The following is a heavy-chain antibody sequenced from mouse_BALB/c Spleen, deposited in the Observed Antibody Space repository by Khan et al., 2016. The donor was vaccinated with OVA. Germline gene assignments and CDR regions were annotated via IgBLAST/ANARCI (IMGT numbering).Heavy chain of an antibody. CDR1: GFSLTGYG. CDR3: AREIYYDYAYYYAMDY. J-gene: IGHJ4*01. CDR2: IWGDGST. V-gene: IGHV2-6-7*01. D-gene: IGHD2-4*01. Sequence: QMQLEESGPGLVAPSQSLSITCTVSGFSLTGYGVNWVRPPPGKGLEWLGMIWGDGSTDYNSALKSRLSISKDNSKSQVFLKMNSLQTDDTARYYCAREIYYDYAYYYAMDYWGQGTSVTVSS.